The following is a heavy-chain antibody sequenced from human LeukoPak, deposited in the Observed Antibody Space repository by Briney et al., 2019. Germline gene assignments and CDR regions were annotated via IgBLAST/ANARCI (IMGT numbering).Heavy chain of an antibody. Sequence: GGSLRLSCAVSGFTFSSYGMHWVRQAPGKGLEWVAVISYDGSHKYYGDSVKGRLTISRDNSKNTVYLQMSSLRTEDTAVYYCAKRSDSGSHTFDYWGQGTLVTVSS. CDR2: ISYDGSHK. V-gene: IGHV3-30*18. CDR1: GFTFSSYG. D-gene: IGHD3-10*01. CDR3: AKRSDSGSHTFDY. J-gene: IGHJ4*02.